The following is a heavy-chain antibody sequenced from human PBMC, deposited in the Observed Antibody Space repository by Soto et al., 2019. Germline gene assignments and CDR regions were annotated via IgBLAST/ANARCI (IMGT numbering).Heavy chain of an antibody. D-gene: IGHD3-10*01. Sequence: GSLRLSCAASRFIFSRYGMHWVRQAPGKGLEWVAVISYDGSNKYYAESVKGRFIISGDKSENTLYLQMNSLRAEDTAVYYCAKDLGSGKPYYYYAMDVWGQGTTVTVSS. CDR3: AKDLGSGKPYYYYAMDV. CDR2: ISYDGSNK. V-gene: IGHV3-30*18. J-gene: IGHJ6*02. CDR1: RFIFSRYG.